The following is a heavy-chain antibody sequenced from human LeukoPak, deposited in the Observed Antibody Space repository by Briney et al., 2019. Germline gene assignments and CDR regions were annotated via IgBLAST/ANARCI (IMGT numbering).Heavy chain of an antibody. J-gene: IGHJ4*02. CDR1: GGTFSSYA. V-gene: IGHV1-69*04. CDR3: ARDPYSSGGIGSRYDY. CDR2: IIPILGIA. Sequence: SVKVSCKASGGTFSSYAISWVRQAPGQGLEWMGRIIPILGIANYAQKFQGRVTITADKSTSTAYMELSSLRSEDTAVYYCARDPYSSGGIGSRYDYWGQGTLVTVSS. D-gene: IGHD6-19*01.